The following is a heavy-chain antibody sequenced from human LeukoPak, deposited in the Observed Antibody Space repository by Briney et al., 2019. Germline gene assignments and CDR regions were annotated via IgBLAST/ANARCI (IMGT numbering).Heavy chain of an antibody. J-gene: IGHJ4*02. CDR3: ARAPRWGRGYSGYNQGTTFDY. CDR2: INHSGST. D-gene: IGHD5-12*01. CDR1: GGSFSGYY. Sequence: SETLSLTCAVYGGSFSGYYWNWIRQPPGKGLEWIGEINHSGSTNYNPSLKSRVTISVDTSKNQFSLKLSSVTAADTAVYYCARAPRWGRGYSGYNQGTTFDYWGQGTLVTVSS. V-gene: IGHV4-34*01.